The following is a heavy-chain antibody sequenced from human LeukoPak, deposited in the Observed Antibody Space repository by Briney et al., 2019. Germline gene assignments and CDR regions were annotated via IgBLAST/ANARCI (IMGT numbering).Heavy chain of an antibody. Sequence: SETLSLTCAVYGGSFSGYYWSWIRQPPGKGLEWIGEINHSGSTNYNASLKSRVTISADTSKNQFSLKLSSVTAADTAVYYCARGDLWQQLVRGDAFDSWGQGTIITVSS. CDR3: ARGDLWQQLVRGDAFDS. J-gene: IGHJ3*02. CDR1: GGSFSGYY. CDR2: INHSGST. V-gene: IGHV4-34*01. D-gene: IGHD6-13*01.